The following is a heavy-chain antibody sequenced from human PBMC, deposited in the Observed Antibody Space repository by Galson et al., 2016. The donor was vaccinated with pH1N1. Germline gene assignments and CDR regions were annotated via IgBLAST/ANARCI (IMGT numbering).Heavy chain of an antibody. CDR2: ISWNSGNL. CDR3: AKGRGGYTYGYIDY. Sequence: SLRLSCAASGFTFEDYAMHWVWQVPGKGLEWVSGISWNSGNLDYADAVKGRFTISRDNAKNSLYLQMNSLRAEDTALYYCAKGRGGYTYGYIDYWGQGTLVTVSS. V-gene: IGHV3-9*01. J-gene: IGHJ4*02. CDR1: GFTFEDYA. D-gene: IGHD5-18*01.